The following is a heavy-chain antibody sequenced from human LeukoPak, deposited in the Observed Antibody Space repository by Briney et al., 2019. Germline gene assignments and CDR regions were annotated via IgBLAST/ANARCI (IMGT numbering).Heavy chain of an antibody. CDR2: VYQSGST. V-gene: IGHV4-34*01. J-gene: IGHJ5*01. D-gene: IGHD3-10*01. CDR1: AESFSNFY. Sequence: SETLSLTCAVYAESFSNFYWTWIRQPPGKGLEWIGSVYQSGSTFYNPSLKSRLTISVDTSRNQFSLKLRSVTAADTAVYYCARVGGLWFGALFAWFDSWGQGTLVIVSS. CDR3: ARVGGLWFGALFAWFDS.